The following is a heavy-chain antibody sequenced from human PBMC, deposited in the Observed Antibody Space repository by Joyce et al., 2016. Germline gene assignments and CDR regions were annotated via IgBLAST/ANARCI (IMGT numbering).Heavy chain of an antibody. Sequence: AASGFDFSVYSMNWVRQAPGKGLEWVSYITGNNGTIYYSPSVEGRFTVSRDNAKNLLFLQMNSLVDEDTSVYYCARSVGHLDYWGQGALVTVSS. CDR1: GFDFSVYS. V-gene: IGHV3-48*02. CDR3: ARSVGHLDY. J-gene: IGHJ4*02. D-gene: IGHD4-23*01. CDR2: ITGNNGTI.